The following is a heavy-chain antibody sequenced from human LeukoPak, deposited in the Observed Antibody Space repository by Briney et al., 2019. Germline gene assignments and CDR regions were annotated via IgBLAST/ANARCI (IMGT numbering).Heavy chain of an antibody. Sequence: GGSLRLSCAASGFTFDDYGMSWVRHAPGKGLEWVSDISGSGGSTYYADSVKGRFTVSRDNSKNTLYLQMNSLRAEDTAVYYCAKHRRGGYDSDFDYWGQGTLVTVSS. CDR1: GFTFDDYG. CDR2: ISGSGGST. V-gene: IGHV3-23*01. CDR3: AKHRRGGYDSDFDY. D-gene: IGHD3-10*01. J-gene: IGHJ4*02.